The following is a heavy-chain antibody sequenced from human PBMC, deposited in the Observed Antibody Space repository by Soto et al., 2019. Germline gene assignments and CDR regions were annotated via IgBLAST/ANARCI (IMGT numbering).Heavy chain of an antibody. CDR2: INPNSGGT. CDR3: ARDLGDTYYYDGHWFDP. J-gene: IGHJ5*02. CDR1: GYTFTGYY. V-gene: IGHV1-2*02. Sequence: ASVKVSCKASGYTFTGYYMHWVRQAPGQGLEWMGWINPNSGGTNYAQKFQGRVTMTRDTSISTAYMELSRLRSDDTAVYYCARDLGDTYYYDGHWFDPWGQGTLVTAPQ. D-gene: IGHD3-22*01.